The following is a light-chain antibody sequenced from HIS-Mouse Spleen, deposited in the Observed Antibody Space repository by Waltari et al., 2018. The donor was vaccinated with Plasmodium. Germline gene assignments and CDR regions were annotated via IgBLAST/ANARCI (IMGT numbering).Light chain of an antibody. V-gene: IGLV1-36*01. J-gene: IGLJ3*02. CDR1: SSNIGNNA. CDR3: AAWDDRLNGPV. Sequence: QSVLTQPPSVSEAPRQRVTISCSGSSSNIGNNAVNWYQQLPGKAPKLLIYYDDLLPSGVSDRFAGSKSATSASLAISGLQSEDEADYYCAAWDDRLNGPVFGGGTKLTVL. CDR2: YDD.